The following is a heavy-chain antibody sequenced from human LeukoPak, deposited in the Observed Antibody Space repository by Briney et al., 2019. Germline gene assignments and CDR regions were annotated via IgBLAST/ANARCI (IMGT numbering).Heavy chain of an antibody. V-gene: IGHV4-39*07. CDR1: GGSIRSGRHH. CDR3: ARDLGGYPFFMDV. J-gene: IGHJ6*03. CDR2: LDESGRP. D-gene: IGHD2-15*01. Sequence: SETLSLTCSVSGGSIRSGRHHWAWVRQPPGKGLEFIGSLDESGRPYYNAPLKSRLTISEDSSGKQFSLNLSSVTAADTAVYFCARDLGGYPFFMDVWGRGTTVIVSS.